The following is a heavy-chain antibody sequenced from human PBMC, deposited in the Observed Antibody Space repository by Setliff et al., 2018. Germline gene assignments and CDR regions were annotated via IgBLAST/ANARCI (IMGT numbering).Heavy chain of an antibody. V-gene: IGHV4-61*09. D-gene: IGHD3-10*01. CDR3: ARDRTYYASGTYTRYFDY. CDR2: INRRGST. CDR1: GGSVNSGYDN. J-gene: IGHJ4*02. Sequence: SETLSLTCTVSGGSVNSGYDNWNWLRQPAGKGLEWIGHINRRGSTNFSPSLKSRVIISLDTSKNQFSLNLTSVTAADTAVYYCARDRTYYASGTYTRYFDYWGRGTLVTVSS.